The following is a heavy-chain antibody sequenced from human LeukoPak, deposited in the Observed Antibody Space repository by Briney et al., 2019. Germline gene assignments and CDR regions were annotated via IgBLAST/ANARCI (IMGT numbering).Heavy chain of an antibody. D-gene: IGHD6-19*01. Sequence: SETLSLTCTVSGGSISSHYWSWIRQPPGKGLEWIGEINHSGSTNYNPSLKSRVTISVDTSKNQFSLKLSSVTAADTAVYYCAAGGGSSGWSSDYWGQGTLVTVSS. CDR2: INHSGST. CDR1: GGSISSHY. V-gene: IGHV4-34*01. J-gene: IGHJ4*02. CDR3: AAGGGSSGWSSDY.